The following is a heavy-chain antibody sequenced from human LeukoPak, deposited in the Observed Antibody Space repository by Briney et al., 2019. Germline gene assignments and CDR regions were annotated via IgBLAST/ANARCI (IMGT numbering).Heavy chain of an antibody. Sequence: PSVKVSCKASGYTFTSYGISWVRQAPGQGLEWMGWISAYNGNTNYAQKLQGRVTMTTDTSTSTAYMELRSLRSDDTAVYYCARTPYSSGWLSSYYYYMDVWGKGTTVTVSS. J-gene: IGHJ6*03. CDR2: ISAYNGNT. CDR3: ARTPYSSGWLSSYYYYMDV. D-gene: IGHD6-19*01. CDR1: GYTFTSYG. V-gene: IGHV1-18*01.